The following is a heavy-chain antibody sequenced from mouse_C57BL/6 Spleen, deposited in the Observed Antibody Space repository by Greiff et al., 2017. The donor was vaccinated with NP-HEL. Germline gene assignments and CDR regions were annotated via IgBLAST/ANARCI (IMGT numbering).Heavy chain of an antibody. Sequence: QVQLQQPGAELVKPGASVKLSCKASGYTFTSYWMHWVKQRPGQGLEWIGMIHPNSGSTNYNEKFKSKATLTVDKSSSTAYMQLSSLTSEDSAVYYCARSEGFITTGAGSSDFDYWGQGTTLTVSS. D-gene: IGHD1-1*01. V-gene: IGHV1-64*01. J-gene: IGHJ2*01. CDR2: IHPNSGST. CDR3: ARSEGFITTGAGSSDFDY. CDR1: GYTFTSYW.